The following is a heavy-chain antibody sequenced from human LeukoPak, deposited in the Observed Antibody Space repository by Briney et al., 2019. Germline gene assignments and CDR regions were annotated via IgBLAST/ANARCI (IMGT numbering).Heavy chain of an antibody. Sequence: SQTLSLTCTVSGGSITSGSHYWNWIRQPAGKGLEWIGRIYTSGSTKYNPSLKSRVTISIDTSKNQFSLKLSSVTAADTAVYYCARPPGAYCSGGSCPFDYWGQGTLVTVSS. V-gene: IGHV4-61*02. CDR1: GGSITSGSHY. D-gene: IGHD2-15*01. J-gene: IGHJ4*02. CDR2: IYTSGST. CDR3: ARPPGAYCSGGSCPFDY.